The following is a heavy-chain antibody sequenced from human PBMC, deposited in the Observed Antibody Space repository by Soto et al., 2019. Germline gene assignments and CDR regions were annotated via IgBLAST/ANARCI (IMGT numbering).Heavy chain of an antibody. CDR1: EGTFSRHA. Sequence: QVQLVQSGAEVRKPGSSVKVSCKASEGTFSRHAISWVRQAPGQGLEWMGGIIPIFGTANHAQKFQGRVTIIADESTSTVYMELISLRSQDTAMYYCARGWGYDSNDYYYAYWGQGTLVIVSS. V-gene: IGHV1-69*01. J-gene: IGHJ4*02. D-gene: IGHD3-22*01. CDR2: IIPIFGTA. CDR3: ARGWGYDSNDYYYAY.